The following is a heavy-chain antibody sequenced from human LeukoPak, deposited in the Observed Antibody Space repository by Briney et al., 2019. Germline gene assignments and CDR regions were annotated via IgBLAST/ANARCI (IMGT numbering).Heavy chain of an antibody. CDR3: ARDTGYYDSSGYSH. Sequence: GASVKVSCKASGYTFTSYDINWVRQATGQGLEWMGWMNPNSGNTGYAQKFQGRVTMTRDMSTSTVYMELSSLRSEDTAAYYCARDTGYYDSSGYSHWGQGTLVTVSS. CDR1: GYTFTSYD. D-gene: IGHD3-22*01. J-gene: IGHJ4*02. CDR2: MNPNSGNT. V-gene: IGHV1-8*01.